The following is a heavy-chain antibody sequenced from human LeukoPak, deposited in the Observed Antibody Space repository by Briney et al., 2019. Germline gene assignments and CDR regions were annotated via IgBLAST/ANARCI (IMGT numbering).Heavy chain of an antibody. D-gene: IGHD3-3*01. J-gene: IGHJ6*02. Sequence: PGGSLRLSCAASGFTFSSYAMSWVRQAPGKGLEWVSAISGSGGSTYYADSVKGRFTISRDNSKNTLYLQMNSLRAEDTAVYYCARDTNSDFWSGYYGMDVWGQGTTVTVSS. CDR2: ISGSGGST. CDR1: GFTFSSYA. V-gene: IGHV3-23*01. CDR3: ARDTNSDFWSGYYGMDV.